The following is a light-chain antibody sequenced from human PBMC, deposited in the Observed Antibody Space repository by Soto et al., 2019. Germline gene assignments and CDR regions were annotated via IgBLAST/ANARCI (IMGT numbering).Light chain of an antibody. CDR2: AAS. CDR1: QSIISY. CDR3: QQSYSNPRMYI. Sequence: DIQMTQSPSSLSASVGDRVTITCRASQSIISYLNWYQQKPGKAPKLLIYAASSLQSGVPSRFSSSGSGTDFTLTISSLQPEDFATYYCQQSYSNPRMYIFGQGTKLQIK. J-gene: IGKJ2*01. V-gene: IGKV1-39*01.